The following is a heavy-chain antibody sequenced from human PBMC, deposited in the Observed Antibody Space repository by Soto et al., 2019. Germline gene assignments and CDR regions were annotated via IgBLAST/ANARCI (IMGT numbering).Heavy chain of an antibody. D-gene: IGHD3-22*01. J-gene: IGHJ3*02. CDR2: IYYSGST. V-gene: IGHV4-59*01. CDR3: ARGATRNPDYYDSSGYYLDAFDI. CDR1: GGSISSYY. Sequence: SETLSLTCTVSGGSISSYYWSWIRQPPGKGLEWIGYIYYSGSTNYNPSLKSRVTISVDTSKNQFSLKLSSVTAADTAVYYCARGATRNPDYYDSSGYYLDAFDIWGQGTMVTVSS.